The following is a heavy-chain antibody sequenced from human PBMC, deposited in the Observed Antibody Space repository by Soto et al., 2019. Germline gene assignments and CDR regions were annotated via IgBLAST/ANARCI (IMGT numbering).Heavy chain of an antibody. V-gene: IGHV3-66*01. J-gene: IGHJ6*03. CDR3: AREIYSSSSLFNYYYYYMDV. D-gene: IGHD6-6*01. CDR2: IYSGGST. CDR1: GFTVSSNY. Sequence: EVQLVESGGGLVQPGGSLRLSCAASGFTVSSNYMSWVRQAPGKGLEWVSVIYSGGSTYYADSVKGRFTISRDHSKNTLYLQMNSLRAEDTAVYYCAREIYSSSSLFNYYYYYMDVWGKGTTVTVSS.